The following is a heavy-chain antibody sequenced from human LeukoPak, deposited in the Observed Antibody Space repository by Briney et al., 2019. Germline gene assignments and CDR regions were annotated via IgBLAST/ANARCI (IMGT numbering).Heavy chain of an antibody. CDR1: GGSISSSSYY. J-gene: IGHJ5*02. D-gene: IGHD3-10*01. V-gene: IGHV4-39*01. CDR2: IYYSGST. CDR3: ARLVTITMVRGVISDGVRWFDP. Sequence: SETLSLTCTVSGGSISSSSYYWGWIRQPPGKGLEWIGSIYYSGSTYYNPSLKSRVTISVDTSKNQFSLKLSSVTAADTAVYYCARLVTITMVRGVISDGVRWFDPWGQGTLVTVSS.